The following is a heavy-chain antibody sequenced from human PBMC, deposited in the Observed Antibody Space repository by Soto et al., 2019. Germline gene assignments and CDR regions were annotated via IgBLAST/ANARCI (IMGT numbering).Heavy chain of an antibody. V-gene: IGHV3-23*01. D-gene: IGHD4-4*01. Sequence: GGSLRLSCAASGFTFSSYAMSWVRQAPGKGLEWVSAISGSGGSTYYADSVKGRFTISRDNPKNTLYLQMNSLRAEDTAVYYCAKGGDHDYSKDYYYYYYMDVWGKGTTVTVSS. CDR2: ISGSGGST. CDR3: AKGGDHDYSKDYYYYYYMDV. J-gene: IGHJ6*03. CDR1: GFTFSSYA.